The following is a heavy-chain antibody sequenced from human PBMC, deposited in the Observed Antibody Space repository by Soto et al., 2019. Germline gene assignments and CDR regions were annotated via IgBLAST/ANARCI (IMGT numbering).Heavy chain of an antibody. CDR3: ATKNQD. CDR2: ISYDGSNK. CDR1: GFTFSSYG. Sequence: GGSLRLSCAASGFTFSSYGMHWVRQAPGKGLEWVAVISYDGSNKYYADSVKGRFTISRDNSKNTLYLQMNSLRAEDTAVYYCATKNQDWGQGTLVTVAS. V-gene: IGHV3-30*03. J-gene: IGHJ4*02.